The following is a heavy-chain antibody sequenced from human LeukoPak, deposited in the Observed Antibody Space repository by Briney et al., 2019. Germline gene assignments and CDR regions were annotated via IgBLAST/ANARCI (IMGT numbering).Heavy chain of an antibody. V-gene: IGHV4-39*02. CDR3: ARDQHVGGQAGAHFDY. D-gene: IGHD6-19*01. CDR1: GGSISSYY. J-gene: IGHJ4*02. Sequence: SETLSLTCTVSGGSISSYYWGWIRQPPGKGLEWLASIYYGGSTYYNPSLKSRVTMSVDTSKNQFSLKLSSVTAADTAVYYCARDQHVGGQAGAHFDYWGQGTLVTVSS. CDR2: IYYGGST.